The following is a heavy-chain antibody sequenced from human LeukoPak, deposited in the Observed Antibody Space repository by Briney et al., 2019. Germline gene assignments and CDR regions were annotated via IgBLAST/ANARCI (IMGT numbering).Heavy chain of an antibody. CDR1: GFTVSSNY. J-gene: IGHJ5*02. CDR3: ARSHNWNYVWDWFDP. V-gene: IGHV3-53*01. D-gene: IGHD1-7*01. CDR2: IYGGGTT. Sequence: PGGSLRLSCAASGFTVSSNYMSWVRLAPGKGLEWVSVIYGGGTTYYADSVKGRFTISRGNSKNTLCLQMNGLRAEDTAVYYCARSHNWNYVWDWFDPWGQGTLVTVSS.